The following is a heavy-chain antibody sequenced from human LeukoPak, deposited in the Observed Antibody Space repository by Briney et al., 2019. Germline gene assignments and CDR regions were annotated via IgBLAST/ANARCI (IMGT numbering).Heavy chain of an antibody. Sequence: PGGSLRLSCAASGFTFSSYAMTWVRHAPDKGLEWVAAISGSDGSTYYADSVKGRFTISRDDSQNTLYLQMNSLSAEDTAVYYCAKVETSGGANCYALDYWGQGTLVTVSS. CDR2: ISGSDGST. V-gene: IGHV3-23*01. J-gene: IGHJ4*02. D-gene: IGHD2-2*01. CDR3: AKVETSGGANCYALDY. CDR1: GFTFSSYA.